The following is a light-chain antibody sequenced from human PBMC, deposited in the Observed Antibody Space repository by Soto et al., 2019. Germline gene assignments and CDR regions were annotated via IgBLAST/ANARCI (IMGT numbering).Light chain of an antibody. J-gene: IGKJ4*01. V-gene: IGKV3-20*01. CDR2: GAS. Sequence: EIVLTQSPGTLSLSPGERATLSYRASQSVSSSYLAWYQQKPGQAPRLLIYGASSRATGIPDRFSGSGSGTDFTLTISRLEPEDFAVYYCQQYDKWPLTFGGGTKVDIK. CDR3: QQYDKWPLT. CDR1: QSVSSSY.